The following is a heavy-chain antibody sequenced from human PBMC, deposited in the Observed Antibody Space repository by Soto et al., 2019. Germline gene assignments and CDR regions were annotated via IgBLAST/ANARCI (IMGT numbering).Heavy chain of an antibody. J-gene: IGHJ4*02. CDR1: GGSISSYY. V-gene: IGHV4-59*01. CDR3: AFQTLYYYDSSGYYHYYFDY. CDR2: IYYSGST. Sequence: SETLSLTCTVSGGSISSYYWSWIRQPPGKGLEWIGYIYYSGSTNYNPSLKSRVTISVDTSKNQFSLKLSSVTAADTAVYYFAFQTLYYYDSSGYYHYYFDYWGQGTLVTVSS. D-gene: IGHD3-22*01.